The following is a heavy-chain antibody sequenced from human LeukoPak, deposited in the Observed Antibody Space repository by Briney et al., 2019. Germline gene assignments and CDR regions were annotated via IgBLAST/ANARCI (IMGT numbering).Heavy chain of an antibody. CDR1: DYTFTSYD. V-gene: IGHV1-18*04. CDR3: ARLQANSYGMDV. Sequence: PRASVKVSCTASDYTFTSYDISWVRQAPGQGLEWMGWISAYNGNTNYPQKLQGRVTMTTDTSTSTAYMELRSLRSDDTAVYYCARLQANSYGMDVWGKGTTVTVSS. D-gene: IGHD1-1*01. J-gene: IGHJ6*04. CDR2: ISAYNGNT.